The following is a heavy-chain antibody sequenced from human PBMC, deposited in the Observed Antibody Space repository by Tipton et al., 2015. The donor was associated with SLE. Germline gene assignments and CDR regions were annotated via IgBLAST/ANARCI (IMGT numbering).Heavy chain of an antibody. CDR2: VDLIGST. V-gene: IGHV4-61*09. CDR3: ATGGAAARPWYFDY. J-gene: IGHJ4*02. Sequence: TLSLTCIVSGGSISSGNYYWTWIRQPAGKGLEWIGHVDLIGSTNSNPSPKSRVTISVDTSKNQFSLKLSSVTAADTAVYYCATGGAAARPWYFDYWGQGTLVTVSS. D-gene: IGHD6-6*01. CDR1: GGSISSGNYY.